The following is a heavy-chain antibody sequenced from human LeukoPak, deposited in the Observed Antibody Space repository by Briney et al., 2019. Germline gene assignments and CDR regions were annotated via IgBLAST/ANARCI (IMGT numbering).Heavy chain of an antibody. CDR1: GFTFSSYS. CDR3: ARQTPGYNSGCLDL. J-gene: IGHJ4*02. Sequence: PGGSLRLSCAASGFTFSSYSMNWVRQAPGKGLEWVSFISSSSSYIYYADSVKGRFTISRDNAKNSLYLQMNSLRPADTAFYYCARQTPGYNSGCLDLWGQGTLVTVSS. D-gene: IGHD6-19*01. CDR2: ISSSSSYI. V-gene: IGHV3-21*04.